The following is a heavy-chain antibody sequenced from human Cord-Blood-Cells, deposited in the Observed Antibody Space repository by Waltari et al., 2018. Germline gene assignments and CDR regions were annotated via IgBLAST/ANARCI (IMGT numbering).Heavy chain of an antibody. J-gene: IGHJ4*02. V-gene: IGHV3-33*01. Sequence: QVQLVESGGGVVQPGRSLRLSCAASGFTFSSYGMHWVRQAPGKGLEWVAVIWYDGSNKYYADSVKGRFTIPRDNSKNTLYLQMNSLRAEDTAVYYCARDRGCSSTSCYGIFDYWGQGTLVTVSS. CDR1: GFTFSSYG. CDR3: ARDRGCSSTSCYGIFDY. D-gene: IGHD2-2*01. CDR2: IWYDGSNK.